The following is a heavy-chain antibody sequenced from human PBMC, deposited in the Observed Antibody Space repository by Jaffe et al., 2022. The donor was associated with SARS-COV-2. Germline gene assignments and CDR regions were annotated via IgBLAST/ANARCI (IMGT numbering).Heavy chain of an antibody. J-gene: IGHJ4*02. CDR1: GGSINSGDYY. Sequence: QVQLQESGPGLVKPSQTLSLTCTVSGGSINSGDYYWTWIRQTAGKGLEWIGRISSTGTTNYSPSLKSRVIISADTSKSQVSLKLSSVTAADTAVYFCAREESLVLWFGEFLYWGQGILVTVSS. CDR2: ISSTGTT. CDR3: AREESLVLWFGEFLY. D-gene: IGHD3-10*01. V-gene: IGHV4-61*02.